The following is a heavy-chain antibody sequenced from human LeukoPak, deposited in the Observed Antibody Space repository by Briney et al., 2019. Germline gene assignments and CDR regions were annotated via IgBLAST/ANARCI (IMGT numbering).Heavy chain of an antibody. CDR1: GFTFTSSA. V-gene: IGHV1-58*02. CDR2: IVVGSGNT. D-gene: IGHD6-19*01. CDR3: AADSSGGGVAFDI. J-gene: IGHJ3*02. Sequence: SVKLSCKASGFTFTSSAMQWVRQARGQRLEWIGWIVVGSGNTNYAQKFHERVTITRDMSTSKAYMELSSLRSEDTAVYYCAADSSGGGVAFDIWGQGTMVTVSS.